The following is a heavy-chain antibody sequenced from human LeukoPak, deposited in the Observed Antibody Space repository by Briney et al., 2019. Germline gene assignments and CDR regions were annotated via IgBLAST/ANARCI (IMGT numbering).Heavy chain of an antibody. J-gene: IGHJ4*02. Sequence: SETLSLTCTVSGGSIISGTYYWGWVCQAPGKGLEWIGSMSYSGRTYQNPSLKSRLTISVDTSKNQLSLKLSSVTAADTAVYYCARLWCGFRPPDYWGQGTPVTVSS. CDR2: MSYSGRT. CDR1: GGSIISGTYY. V-gene: IGHV4-39*01. CDR3: ARLWCGFRPPDY. D-gene: IGHD3-3*01.